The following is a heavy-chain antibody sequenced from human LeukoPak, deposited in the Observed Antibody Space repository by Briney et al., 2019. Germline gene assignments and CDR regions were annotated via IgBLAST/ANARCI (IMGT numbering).Heavy chain of an antibody. D-gene: IGHD4-17*01. CDR1: GFTFSSYS. V-gene: IGHV3-21*01. Sequence: PGGSLRLSCAASGFTFSSYSMNWVRQAPGKGLEWVSSINSSSGYIYYADSVKGRFTIFRDNAKNSLFLQMTSISADTAPVYFSGRDGMTTGTTDLDYWGQGTLVTVSS. CDR2: INSSSGYI. CDR3: GRDGMTTGTTDLDY. J-gene: IGHJ4*02.